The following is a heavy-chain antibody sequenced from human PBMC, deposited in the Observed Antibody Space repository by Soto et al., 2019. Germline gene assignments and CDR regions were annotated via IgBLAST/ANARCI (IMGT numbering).Heavy chain of an antibody. CDR2: IYPGDSDT. V-gene: IGHV5-51*01. Sequence: GESLKISCKGSGYKFSSYWIGWVRQTPGKGLECMGIIYPGDSDTKYSPSFQGHVTISADKSISTAYLQWSRLQASDTAIYYCERQTPLYINGRSFDYWGQGTLVTVSS. CDR3: ERQTPLYINGRSFDY. J-gene: IGHJ4*02. CDR1: GYKFSSYW. D-gene: IGHD2-8*01.